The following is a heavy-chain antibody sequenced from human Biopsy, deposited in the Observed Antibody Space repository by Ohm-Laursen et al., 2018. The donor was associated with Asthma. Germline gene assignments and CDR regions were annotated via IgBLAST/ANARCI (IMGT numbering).Heavy chain of an antibody. J-gene: IGHJ4*02. D-gene: IGHD3-22*01. CDR1: GGTFSNFA. CDR2: IMTVFGTT. Sequence: SSVKVSCKAPGGTFSNFAISWVRQAPGQGLEWLGGIMTVFGTTNYAQKFQGRVTITADESTGTAYMEVTSLRSEDTAIYYCARSYDTDSYPVLVLDYWGQGTLVTVSS. CDR3: ARSYDTDSYPVLVLDY. V-gene: IGHV1-69*01.